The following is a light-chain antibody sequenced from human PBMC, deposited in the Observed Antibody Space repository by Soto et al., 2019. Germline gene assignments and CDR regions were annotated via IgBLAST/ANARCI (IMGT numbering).Light chain of an antibody. CDR1: SSNIGSNY. CDR3: AAWDDSLSGPV. J-gene: IGLJ1*01. CDR2: RSN. Sequence: QSVLTQPPSASGTPGQRVTISCSGRSSNIGSNYIYWFQQLPGTAPKLLMYRSNQRPSGVPDRFSGSKSGTSASLAISGLRSEDEADYHCAAWDDSLSGPVFGTGTKVTVL. V-gene: IGLV1-47*01.